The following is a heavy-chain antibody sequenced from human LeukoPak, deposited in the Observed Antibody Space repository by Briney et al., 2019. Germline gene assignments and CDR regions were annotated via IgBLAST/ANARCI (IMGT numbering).Heavy chain of an antibody. J-gene: IGHJ5*02. V-gene: IGHV4-39*01. CDR3: ARVYYGSGSYYNRGWFDP. CDR2: IYYSGST. CDR1: GGSISSSSYY. D-gene: IGHD3-10*01. Sequence: SSETLSLTCTVSGGSISSSSYYWGWIRQPPGKGLEWIGSIYYSGSTYYNPSLKSRVTISVDTSKNQFSLKLSSVTAADTAVYYCARVYYGSGSYYNRGWFDPWGQGTLVTVSS.